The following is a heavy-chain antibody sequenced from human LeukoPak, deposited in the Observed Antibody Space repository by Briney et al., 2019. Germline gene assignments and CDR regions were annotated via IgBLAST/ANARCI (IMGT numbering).Heavy chain of an antibody. CDR2: IDHSGST. D-gene: IGHD3-22*01. Sequence: SETLSLTCAVYGGSFSGYYWSWIRQPPGKGLEWIGEIDHSGSTNYNPSLKSRVTISVDTSKNQFSLKLSSVTAADTAVYYCAPKDSSGYYTDAFDIWGQGTMVTVSS. J-gene: IGHJ3*02. CDR1: GGSFSGYY. V-gene: IGHV4-34*01. CDR3: APKDSSGYYTDAFDI.